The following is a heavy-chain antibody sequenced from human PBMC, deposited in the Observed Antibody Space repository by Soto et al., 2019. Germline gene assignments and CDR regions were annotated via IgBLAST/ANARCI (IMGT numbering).Heavy chain of an antibody. CDR2: ISYDGSNK. CDR3: AKSVSKDIVVVPAAISDYYFDY. Sequence: ASGYTFTSYYMHWVRQAPDKGLEWVAVISYDGSNKYYADSVKGRFTISRDNSKNTLYLQMNSLRAEDTAVYYCAKSVSKDIVVVPAAISDYYFDYWGQGTLVTVSS. D-gene: IGHD2-2*01. J-gene: IGHJ4*02. V-gene: IGHV3-30*18. CDR1: GYTFTSYY.